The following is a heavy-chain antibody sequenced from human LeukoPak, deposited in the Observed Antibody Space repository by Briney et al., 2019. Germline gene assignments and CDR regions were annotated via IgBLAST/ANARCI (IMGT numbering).Heavy chain of an antibody. CDR3: ARDKAGYNDY. V-gene: IGHV4-59*01. J-gene: IGHJ4*02. D-gene: IGHD5-24*01. Sequence: PSETLSLTCTVSGGSISSYYWSWIRQPPGKGLEWIGYIYYSGSTTYNPSPKSRVSISVDTSKNQFSLRLSSVTAADTAAYYCARDKAGYNDYWGQGTLVTVS. CDR2: IYYSGST. CDR1: GGSISSYY.